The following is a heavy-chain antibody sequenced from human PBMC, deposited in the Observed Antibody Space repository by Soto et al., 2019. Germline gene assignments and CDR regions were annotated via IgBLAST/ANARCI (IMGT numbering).Heavy chain of an antibody. J-gene: IGHJ6*03. V-gene: IGHV5-51*01. Sequence: GESLKISCKGSGYSFTSYWIGWVRQMPGKGLEWMGIIYPGDSDTRYSPSFQGQVTISADKSISTAYLQWSSLKASDTAMYYCARLSGYDWRPNYYYYMDVWGKGTTVTVSS. D-gene: IGHD5-12*01. CDR1: GYSFTSYW. CDR2: IYPGDSDT. CDR3: ARLSGYDWRPNYYYYMDV.